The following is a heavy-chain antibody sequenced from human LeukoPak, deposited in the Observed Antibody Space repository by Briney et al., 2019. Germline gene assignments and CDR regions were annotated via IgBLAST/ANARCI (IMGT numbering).Heavy chain of an antibody. D-gene: IGHD3-3*01. CDR3: ARDVLRFLEWLRGGWFDP. Sequence: ASVKVSCKASGGTFSSYAISWVRQAPGQGLEWMGWISAYNGNTNYAQKLQGRVTMTTDTSTSTAYMELRSLRSDDTAVYYCARDVLRFLEWLRGGWFDPWGQGTLVTVSS. V-gene: IGHV1-18*01. CDR2: ISAYNGNT. J-gene: IGHJ5*02. CDR1: GGTFSSYA.